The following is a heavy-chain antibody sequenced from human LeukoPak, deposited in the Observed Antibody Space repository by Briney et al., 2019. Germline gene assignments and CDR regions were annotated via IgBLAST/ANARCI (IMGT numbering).Heavy chain of an antibody. CDR2: IYGNGGGT. J-gene: IGHJ4*02. CDR1: GFTFSSYA. CDR3: ARDSVSSGWSDFDY. D-gene: IGHD6-19*01. V-gene: IGHV3-64*02. Sequence: GGSLRLSCAASGFTFSSYAMHWVRQAPGKGLEYVSGIYGNGGGTYYADSVNGRFTISRDNSKNTLYLQMGSLRAEDMAVYDCARDSVSSGWSDFDYWGKGTMVTVFS.